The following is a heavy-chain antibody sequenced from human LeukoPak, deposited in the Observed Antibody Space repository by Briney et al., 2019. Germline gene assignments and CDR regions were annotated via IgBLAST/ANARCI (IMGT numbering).Heavy chain of an antibody. CDR1: GGSISSSNW. CDR3: ARAMVGTVAVAVPGVY. V-gene: IGHV4-4*02. Sequence: SETLSLTCAVSGGSISSSNWWSWVRQPPGKGLEWIGEIYHSGSTNYNPSLKSRVTISVDKSKNQFSLKLSSVTAADTAVYYCARAMVGTVAVAVPGVYWGQGTLVTVSS. J-gene: IGHJ4*02. D-gene: IGHD6-19*01. CDR2: IYHSGST.